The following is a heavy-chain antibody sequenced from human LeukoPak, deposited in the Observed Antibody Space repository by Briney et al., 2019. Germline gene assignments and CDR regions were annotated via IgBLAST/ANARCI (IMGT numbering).Heavy chain of an antibody. Sequence: PGGSLRLSCAASGFTFSSYWMHWVRQAPGKGLVWVSRIYSDGSSTNYADSVKGRFTISRDNAKNTLYLQMNSLRAEDTAVYYCGRGEYCSGGSCYSAAFDIWGQGTMVTVSS. CDR2: IYSDGSST. D-gene: IGHD2-15*01. J-gene: IGHJ3*02. V-gene: IGHV3-74*01. CDR1: GFTFSSYW. CDR3: GRGEYCSGGSCYSAAFDI.